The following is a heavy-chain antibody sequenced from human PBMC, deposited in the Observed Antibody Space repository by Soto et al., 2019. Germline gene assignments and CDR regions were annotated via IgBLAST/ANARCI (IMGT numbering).Heavy chain of an antibody. Sequence: GASVSVSCKASGYTFTRSGISWVRQAPGQGLEWMGWISTYNGDTNYAQTFQGRVTMTTDTSTSTVYMELRSLRSDDTAVYYCAREGVATYYYYGMDVWGQGTPVTVSS. J-gene: IGHJ6*02. CDR1: GYTFTRSG. V-gene: IGHV1-18*01. CDR2: ISTYNGDT. CDR3: AREGVATYYYYGMDV. D-gene: IGHD5-12*01.